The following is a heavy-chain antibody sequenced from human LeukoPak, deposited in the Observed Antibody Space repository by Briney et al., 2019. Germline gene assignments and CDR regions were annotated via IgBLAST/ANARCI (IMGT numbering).Heavy chain of an antibody. D-gene: IGHD1-26*01. CDR2: IKSNPDGGTA. CDR3: STAVNGSYFD. CDR1: GFTFTYAW. Sequence: GGSLRLSCAPPGFTFTYAWMTWVRQAPGKGLEGVGRIKSNPDGGTADYAAPVKGRFTISRDDSRNTLYLQMNNLEIDDTAVYFCSTAVNGSYFDWGQGTLVIVSS. V-gene: IGHV3-15*01. J-gene: IGHJ1*01.